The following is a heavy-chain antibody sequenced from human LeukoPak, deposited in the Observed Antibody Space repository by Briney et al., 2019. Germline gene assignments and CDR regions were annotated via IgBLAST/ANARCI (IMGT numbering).Heavy chain of an antibody. D-gene: IGHD6-25*01. Sequence: GASLKASCKASGGIFSKYGISRGRQAPGEGLEWMGGLIPTFDIANYAQKFQGRVTISADKSKSTDYMELSSLRSEDTAMYYCARDRRGGDAFDIWGQGTMVTVSS. V-gene: IGHV1-69*10. CDR2: LIPTFDIA. CDR1: GGIFSKYG. CDR3: ARDRRGGDAFDI. J-gene: IGHJ3*02.